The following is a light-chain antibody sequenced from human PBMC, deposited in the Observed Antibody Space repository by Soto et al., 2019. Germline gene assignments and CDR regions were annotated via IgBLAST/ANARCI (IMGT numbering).Light chain of an antibody. Sequence: IQMTQSPSSLSAFVGDSVTISCRANQNINKNLNWYQQKSGKAPSLLMYEASTLQSGVPSRFSGSGSGTDFTLAITNLQPEDFATYYCQQSFHTPYTFGQGTKLEI. V-gene: IGKV1-39*01. CDR1: QNINKN. J-gene: IGKJ2*01. CDR3: QQSFHTPYT. CDR2: EAS.